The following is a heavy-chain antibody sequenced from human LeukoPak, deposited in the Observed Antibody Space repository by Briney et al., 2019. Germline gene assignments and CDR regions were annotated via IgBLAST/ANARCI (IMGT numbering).Heavy chain of an antibody. CDR3: ARRMHYDSSGYYYPADAFDI. CDR2: INPNSGGT. Sequence: ASVKVSCKASGYTFTSYDINWVRQATGQGLEWMGWINPNSGGTNYAQKFQGRVTMTRDTSISTAYMELSRLRSDDTAVYYCARRMHYDSSGYYYPADAFDIWGQGTMVTVSS. V-gene: IGHV1-2*02. CDR1: GYTFTSYD. J-gene: IGHJ3*02. D-gene: IGHD3-22*01.